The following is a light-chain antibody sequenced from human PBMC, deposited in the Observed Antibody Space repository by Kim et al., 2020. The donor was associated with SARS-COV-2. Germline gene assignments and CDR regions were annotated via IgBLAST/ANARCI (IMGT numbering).Light chain of an antibody. J-gene: IGLJ2*01. V-gene: IGLV3-19*01. CDR1: SLRSYY. Sequence: ALGQTVGITSRRGSLRSYYASWYQQKPGQAPLLVIYDKNNRPSGIPDRFSGSSSGSTTSLTITGAQAEDEADYYCNSRDSSGNHLVFGGGTQLTVL. CDR2: DKN. CDR3: NSRDSSGNHLV.